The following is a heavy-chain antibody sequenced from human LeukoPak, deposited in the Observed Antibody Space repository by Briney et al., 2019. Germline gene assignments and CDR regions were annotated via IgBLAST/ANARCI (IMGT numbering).Heavy chain of an antibody. CDR1: GFSFSNHW. CDR3: ARDPTPALYYYDSSGYYKGGFFDY. D-gene: IGHD3-22*01. Sequence: GGSLRLSYAASGFSFSNHWMHWVRQVPGEGLVWVSRITSDGYTTNYADSVKGRFTISRDNAKNTLYLQMNSLRAEDTAVYYCARDPTPALYYYDSSGYYKGGFFDYWGQGTLVTVSS. CDR2: ITSDGYTT. J-gene: IGHJ4*02. V-gene: IGHV3-74*01.